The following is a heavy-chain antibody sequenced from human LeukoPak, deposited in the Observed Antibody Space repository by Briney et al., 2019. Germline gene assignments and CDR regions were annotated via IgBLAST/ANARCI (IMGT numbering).Heavy chain of an antibody. D-gene: IGHD1-26*01. V-gene: IGHV3-23*01. CDR2: ISGSGGST. J-gene: IGHJ4*02. CDR1: GFTFSNYA. CDR3: AKDIGGWELLGPDY. Sequence: GGSLRLSCAASGFTFSNYAMNWVRQAPGKGLEWVSGISGSGGSTYYADSVKGWFTISRDNSKNTLYLQMNSLRAEDTALYYCAKDIGGWELLGPDYWGQGTLVTVSS.